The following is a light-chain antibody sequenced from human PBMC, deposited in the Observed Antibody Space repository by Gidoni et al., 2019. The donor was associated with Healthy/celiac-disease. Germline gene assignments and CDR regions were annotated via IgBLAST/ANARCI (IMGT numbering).Light chain of an antibody. CDR2: DAS. CDR3: QQYDNLPYT. J-gene: IGKJ2*01. V-gene: IGKV1-33*01. Sequence: DIQMTHSPYSLSASVGDRVTITCQSSQDISNYLNWYQQKPGKAPKLLIYDASNLETGVPSRFSGRGSGTDFTFTISSLQPEVIATYYCQQYDNLPYTFGQXTKLEIK. CDR1: QDISNY.